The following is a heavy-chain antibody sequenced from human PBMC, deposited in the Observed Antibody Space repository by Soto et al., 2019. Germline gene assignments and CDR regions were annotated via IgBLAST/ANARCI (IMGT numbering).Heavy chain of an antibody. J-gene: IGHJ4*02. CDR1: GGSLRSGSYY. CDR2: TYHGGAT. V-gene: IGHV4-61*01. D-gene: IGHD3-22*01. Sequence: LSLPCTVSGGSLRSGSYYWSWIRQPPGKGLEWIGYTYHGGATTYNASLKSRVTISVDTSKNQFFLKVNSVTAADTAVYFCARDSSGRHDYWGQGTPVTVSS. CDR3: ARDSSGRHDY.